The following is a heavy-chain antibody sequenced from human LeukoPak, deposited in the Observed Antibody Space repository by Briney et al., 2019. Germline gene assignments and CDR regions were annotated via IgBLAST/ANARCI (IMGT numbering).Heavy chain of an antibody. Sequence: VSVKVSCKASGDTFTSYDINWVRQATGQGLEWMGWMNPNSGNTGYAQKFQGRATITRNTSKSTAYMELSSLRSEDTAVYYCARSRRGIAAAGTSYYFDYWGQGTLVTVSS. CDR1: GDTFTSYD. CDR2: MNPNSGNT. J-gene: IGHJ4*02. D-gene: IGHD6-13*01. V-gene: IGHV1-8*03. CDR3: ARSRRGIAAAGTSYYFDY.